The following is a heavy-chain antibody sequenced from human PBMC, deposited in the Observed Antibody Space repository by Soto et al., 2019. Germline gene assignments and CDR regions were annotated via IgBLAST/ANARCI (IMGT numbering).Heavy chain of an antibody. CDR3: ARGTREGWYFDL. CDR1: GGSFSGYY. J-gene: IGHJ2*01. Sequence: QVHLQQWGAGLLKPSETLSLTCAVYGGSFSGYYWSWIRQPPGKGLEWIGEINHSGSTSYNPSLKSRVTISVDTSKNQFSLKLTSVTAADTAVYYCARGTREGWYFDLWGRGTLVTVSS. CDR2: INHSGST. V-gene: IGHV4-34*01.